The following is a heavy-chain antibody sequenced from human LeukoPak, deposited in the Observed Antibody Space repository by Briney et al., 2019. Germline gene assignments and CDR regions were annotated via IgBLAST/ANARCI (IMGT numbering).Heavy chain of an antibody. CDR2: ISSNGGST. J-gene: IGHJ4*02. V-gene: IGHV3-64*01. Sequence: GGSLRLSCAASGFTFSSYAMHWVRQAPGKGLEYVSAISSNGGSTYYANSVKGRFTISRDNSKNTLYLQMGSLRAEDMAVYYCARDTRSYYYDSSGRDYWGQGTLVTVSS. CDR1: GFTFSSYA. CDR3: ARDTRSYYYDSSGRDY. D-gene: IGHD3-22*01.